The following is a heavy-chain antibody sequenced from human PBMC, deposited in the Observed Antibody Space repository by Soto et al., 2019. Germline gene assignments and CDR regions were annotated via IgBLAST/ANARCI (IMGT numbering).Heavy chain of an antibody. D-gene: IGHD5-18*01. V-gene: IGHV3-48*03. CDR1: GFTFSSYE. CDR3: ARAVDTAMGPAFDY. J-gene: IGHJ4*02. Sequence: PGGSLRLSCAASGFTFSSYEMNWVRQAPGKGLEWVSYISSSGSTIYYADSVKGRFTISRDNAKNSLYLQMNSLRAEDTAVYYCARAVDTAMGPAFDYWGQGTLVPVSS. CDR2: ISSSGSTI.